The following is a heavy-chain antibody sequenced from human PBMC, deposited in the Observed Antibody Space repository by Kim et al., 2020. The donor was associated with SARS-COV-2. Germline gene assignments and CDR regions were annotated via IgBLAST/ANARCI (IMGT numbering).Heavy chain of an antibody. CDR2: ISDSGRST. Sequence: GGSLRLSCAASGFTFTRYAMSWVRQTPGKGLQWVSGISDSGRSTYYTESVKGRFTISRDNSKNTLYLQMNSLRAEDTAVYYCAKSRGRGTSSRLYYGMDLWGQGTTVTVSS. J-gene: IGHJ6*02. CDR3: AKSRGRGTSSRLYYGMDL. D-gene: IGHD6-6*01. V-gene: IGHV3-23*01. CDR1: GFTFTRYA.